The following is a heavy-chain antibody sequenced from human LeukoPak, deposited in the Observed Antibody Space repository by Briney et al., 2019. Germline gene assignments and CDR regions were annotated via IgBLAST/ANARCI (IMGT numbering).Heavy chain of an antibody. V-gene: IGHV4-59*08. J-gene: IGHJ4*02. Sequence: SETLSLTCTVSGGSISSYYWSWIRQPPGKGLEWIGYIYYSGSTNYNPSLKSRVSISVDTSKNQFSLKLTSVTAADTAVYYCARASYSYDINGWVPFDYWGQGTLVTVSS. CDR3: ARASYSYDINGWVPFDY. CDR1: GGSISSYY. CDR2: IYYSGST. D-gene: IGHD3-22*01.